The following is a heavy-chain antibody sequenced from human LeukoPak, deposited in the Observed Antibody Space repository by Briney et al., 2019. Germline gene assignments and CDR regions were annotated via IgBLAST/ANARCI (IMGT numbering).Heavy chain of an antibody. D-gene: IGHD4-17*01. CDR3: AGDLATVRGRGVGY. CDR1: GFTFSSYS. CDR2: ISSSSSYI. V-gene: IGHV3-21*01. Sequence: PGGSLRLSCAASGFTFSSYSMNWVRQAPGKGLEWVSSISSSSSYIYYPDSVKGRFTISRDNAKNSLYLQMNSLRAEDTAVYYCAGDLATVRGRGVGYWGQGTLVTVSS. J-gene: IGHJ4*02.